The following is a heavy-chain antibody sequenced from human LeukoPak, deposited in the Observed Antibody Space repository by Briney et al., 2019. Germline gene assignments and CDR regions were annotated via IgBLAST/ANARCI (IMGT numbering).Heavy chain of an antibody. CDR2: ISYDGSNK. J-gene: IGHJ5*02. CDR1: GFTFSSYA. Sequence: GGSPRLSCAASGFTFSSYAMHWVRQAPGKGLEWVAVISYDGSNKYYADSVKGRFTISRDNSKNTLYLQMNSLRAEDTAVYYCARWKIVVVVAATYNWFDPWGQGTLVTVSS. CDR3: ARWKIVVVVAATYNWFDP. D-gene: IGHD2-15*01. V-gene: IGHV3-30*04.